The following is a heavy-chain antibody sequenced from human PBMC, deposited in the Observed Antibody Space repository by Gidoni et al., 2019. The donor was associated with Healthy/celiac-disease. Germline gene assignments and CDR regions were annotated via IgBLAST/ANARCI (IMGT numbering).Heavy chain of an antibody. V-gene: IGHV3-30*18. CDR1: GFTFSSYG. Sequence: QVQLVESGGGVVQPGWSLRLSCAASGFTFSSYGMHWVRQAPGKGLEWVAVISYDGSNKYYADSVKGRFTISRDNSKNTLYLQMNSLRAEDTAVYYCAKQGSGSHGGFDYWGQGTLVTVSS. CDR2: ISYDGSNK. D-gene: IGHD3-10*01. CDR3: AKQGSGSHGGFDY. J-gene: IGHJ4*02.